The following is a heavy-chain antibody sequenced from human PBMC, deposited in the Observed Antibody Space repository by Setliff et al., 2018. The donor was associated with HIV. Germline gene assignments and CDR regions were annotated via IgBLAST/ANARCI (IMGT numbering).Heavy chain of an antibody. D-gene: IGHD3-3*01. CDR3: ARDRHYNFWRAYYTGPYEAFDI. J-gene: IGHJ3*02. Sequence: ASVKVSCKASSYTFIGYYIHWIRQAPGQGLEWMGWIDPNNGGTKYARRLQDRVTMTRDASMYTAYMDLTRLTADDTAVYFCARDRHYNFWRAYYTGPYEAFDIWGQGTVVTVSS. CDR1: SYTFIGYY. V-gene: IGHV1-2*02. CDR2: IDPNNGGT.